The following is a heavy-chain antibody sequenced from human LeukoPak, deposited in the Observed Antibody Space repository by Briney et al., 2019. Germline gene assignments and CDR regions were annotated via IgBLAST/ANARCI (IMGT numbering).Heavy chain of an antibody. CDR1: GYIFTSHG. CDR3: ARAQTTYYYDSSGPSDACDI. J-gene: IGHJ3*02. D-gene: IGHD3-22*01. CDR2: ISAYNGNS. V-gene: IGHV1-18*01. Sequence: AAVKVSCKASGYIFTSHGITWVRQAPGQGLEWMGWISAYNGNSHNAQKLQGRVTMTTDTSTSTAYMELRSLRSDDTAVYYCARAQTTYYYDSSGPSDACDIWGQGKMVTVSS.